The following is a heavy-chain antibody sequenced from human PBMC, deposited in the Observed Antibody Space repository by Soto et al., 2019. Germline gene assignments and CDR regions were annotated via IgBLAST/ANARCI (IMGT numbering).Heavy chain of an antibody. CDR1: GFTFSSYA. Sequence: GGSLRLSCAASGFTFSSYAMHWVRQAPGKGLEWVAVISYDGSNKYYAGSVKGRFTISRDNSKNTLYLQMNSLRAEDTAVYYCARAENYDFWSGYYTVAYYFDYWGQGTLVTVSS. CDR2: ISYDGSNK. V-gene: IGHV3-30-3*01. D-gene: IGHD3-3*01. CDR3: ARAENYDFWSGYYTVAYYFDY. J-gene: IGHJ4*02.